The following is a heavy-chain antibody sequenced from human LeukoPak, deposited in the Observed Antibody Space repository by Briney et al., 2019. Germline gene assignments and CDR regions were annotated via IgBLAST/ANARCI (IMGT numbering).Heavy chain of an antibody. J-gene: IGHJ4*02. CDR1: GNSISNTYY. CDR3: ARGASPKDAVFFDY. Sequence: SETLSLTCAVSGNSISNTYYWGWIRQPPGKDLEWIGSIYNSGSTHYNQSLKSRVTISVDTSKNQFSLKLSSVTAADTAVYYCARGASPKDAVFFDYWGQGALITVSS. V-gene: IGHV4-38-2*01. CDR2: IYNSGST. D-gene: IGHD3-16*01.